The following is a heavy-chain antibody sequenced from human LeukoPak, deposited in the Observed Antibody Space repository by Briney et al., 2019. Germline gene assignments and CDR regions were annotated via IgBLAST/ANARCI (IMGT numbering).Heavy chain of an antibody. CDR3: AKGLHISGLGVPY. CDR1: GFTFSSYE. V-gene: IGHV3-48*03. D-gene: IGHD3-22*01. Sequence: GGFLRLSCAASGFTFSSYEMNWVRQAPGKGLEWVSYISSSGSTIYYADSVKGRFTISRDNAKNSLYLQMNSLRAEDTAVYYCAKGLHISGLGVPYWGQGTLVTVSS. J-gene: IGHJ4*02. CDR2: ISSSGSTI.